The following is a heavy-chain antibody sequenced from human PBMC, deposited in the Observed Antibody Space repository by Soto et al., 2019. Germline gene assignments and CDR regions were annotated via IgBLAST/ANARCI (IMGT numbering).Heavy chain of an antibody. CDR2: IWYDGTEK. CDR3: ARDRGYCAHDYYYNAMDV. Sequence: QVQLVESGGGVVQAGTSLRLSCAASGFRFSDYGMHWVRLTPGKGLEWVSLIWYDGTEKKYAESVKGRFTIARDNSKNMMFLQMNSLRAEDTAVYYCARDRGYCAHDYYYNAMDVWGEVTTVTVSS. CDR1: GFRFSDYG. V-gene: IGHV3-33*01. D-gene: IGHD2-15*01. J-gene: IGHJ6*04.